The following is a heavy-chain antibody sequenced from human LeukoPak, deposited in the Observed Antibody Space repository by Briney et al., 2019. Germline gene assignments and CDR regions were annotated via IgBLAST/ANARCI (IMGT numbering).Heavy chain of an antibody. D-gene: IGHD4-17*01. CDR3: AREVSGDPWYNWFDP. Sequence: GGSLRLSCAASGFTFRNYAMSWVRQAPGKGLEWVSALSGSGGTTYYADSVQGRFTISRDNSKNTLYLQMNSLRADDTAVYYCAREVSGDPWYNWFDPWGQGTLVTVSS. CDR1: GFTFRNYA. J-gene: IGHJ5*02. CDR2: LSGSGGTT. V-gene: IGHV3-23*01.